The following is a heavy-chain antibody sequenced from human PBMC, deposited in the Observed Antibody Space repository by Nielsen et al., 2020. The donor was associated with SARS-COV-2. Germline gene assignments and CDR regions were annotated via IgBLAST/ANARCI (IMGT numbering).Heavy chain of an antibody. Sequence: GESLKISCAASGFTFDDYTMHWVRQAPGKGLEWVSLISWDGGSTHYADSVKGRFTISRDNSKNSLYLQMNSLRTEDTALYYCAKAYSSSWGSYFDYWGQGTLVTVSS. CDR1: GFTFDDYT. CDR2: ISWDGGST. CDR3: AKAYSSSWGSYFDY. V-gene: IGHV3-43*01. D-gene: IGHD6-13*01. J-gene: IGHJ4*02.